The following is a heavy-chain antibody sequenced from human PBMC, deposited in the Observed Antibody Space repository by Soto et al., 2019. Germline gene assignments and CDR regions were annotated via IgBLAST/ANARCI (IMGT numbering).Heavy chain of an antibody. D-gene: IGHD6-13*01. J-gene: IGHJ5*02. Sequence: QVQLVQSGAEVKKPGASVKVSCKASGYTFTSYDINWVRQATGQGVEWMVWRTPNSGNTGYAQKFQGRVTMTRNTFRNTAYMALSSLRTGPTAVYYCAKSIAAAGTGASWAAACDPWGQGSLVTASS. CDR1: GYTFTSYD. CDR2: RTPNSGNT. V-gene: IGHV1-8*01. CDR3: AKSIAAAGTGASWAAACDP.